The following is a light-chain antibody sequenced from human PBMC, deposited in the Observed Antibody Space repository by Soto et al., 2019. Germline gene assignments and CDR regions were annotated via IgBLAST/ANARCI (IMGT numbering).Light chain of an antibody. CDR2: AAS. CDR1: QSISSY. V-gene: IGKV1-39*01. J-gene: IGKJ2*01. CDR3: QQSYSTLLYT. Sequence: DIQMTQSPSSLSASVGDRVTITCRASQSISSYLNWYQQKPGKAPKLLIYAASSLQSGVPSRFSGSGSGTDFTLTISSLQPEDFATYSCQQSYSTLLYTFGQGTKVDIK.